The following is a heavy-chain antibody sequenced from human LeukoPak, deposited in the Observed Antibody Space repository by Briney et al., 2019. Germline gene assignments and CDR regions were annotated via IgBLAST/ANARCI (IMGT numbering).Heavy chain of an antibody. J-gene: IGHJ4*02. CDR1: GYTFTSNY. CDR2: IYPRDGST. CDR3: ARDQEGFDY. V-gene: IGHV1-46*01. Sequence: ASVKVSCKASGYTFTSNYIHWVRQAPGQGLEWMGMIYPRDGSTSYAQKFQGRATVTRDTSTSTVHMELSGLRSEATAVYYCARDQEGFDYWGQGTLVTVSS.